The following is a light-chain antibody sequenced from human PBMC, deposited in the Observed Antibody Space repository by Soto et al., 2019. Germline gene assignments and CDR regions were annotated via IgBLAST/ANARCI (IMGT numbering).Light chain of an antibody. V-gene: IGKV3D-20*02. CDR2: GAS. Sequence: EIVLTQSPGTLSLSPGERATLSCRASQSVSSSYLAWYQQKPGQAPRLLIYGASNRATGIPARFSGSGSGTDFTLTISSLEPEDIAVYYCQQRSNWRVTFGGGTKVDIK. J-gene: IGKJ4*01. CDR1: QSVSSSY. CDR3: QQRSNWRVT.